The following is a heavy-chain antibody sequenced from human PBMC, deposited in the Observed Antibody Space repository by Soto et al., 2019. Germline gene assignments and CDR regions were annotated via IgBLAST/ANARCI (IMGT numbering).Heavy chain of an antibody. CDR1: GGSISSGGYY. D-gene: IGHD2-21*01. CDR3: ARAYSGNYYYYGRDV. J-gene: IGHJ6*02. Sequence: PSETLSLTCTVSGGSISSGGYYWSWIRQHPGKGLEWMGYIYYSGSTYYNPSLKSRVTISVDTSKHQFSLKLSSVTAADKAVDYCARAYSGNYYYYGRDVWGQGTTVTVSS. CDR2: IYYSGST. V-gene: IGHV4-31*03.